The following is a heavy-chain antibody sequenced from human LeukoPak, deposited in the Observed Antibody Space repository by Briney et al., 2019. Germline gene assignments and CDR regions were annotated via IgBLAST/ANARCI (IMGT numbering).Heavy chain of an antibody. D-gene: IGHD1-26*01. CDR3: ARGGGATAVDY. CDR1: GFSIRTSGMR. CDR2: IDWVDDK. Sequence: SGPALVKPTQTLTLTCTFTGFSIRTSGMRVSWIRQPPGKALEWLARIDWVDDKFYSKSLKPRLTISKDTSKNQVVLTMTNMDPVDTATYYCARGGGATAVDYWGQGTLVTVSS. V-gene: IGHV2-70*04. J-gene: IGHJ4*02.